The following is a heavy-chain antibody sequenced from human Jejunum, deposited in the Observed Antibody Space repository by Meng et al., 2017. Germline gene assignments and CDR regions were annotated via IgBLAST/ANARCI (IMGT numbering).Heavy chain of an antibody. Sequence: QVHRQESGPGLVKPSGTLSLTCEVSGDSISSTNWWDWLRQPPGKGLEWIGEIYHSGRTNFNPSLESRVTISVDESKNQFSLTLNPVTAADTAVYYCARGVGDIRVGFDYWGQGILVTVSS. CDR1: GDSISSTNW. J-gene: IGHJ4*02. V-gene: IGHV4-4*02. CDR3: ARGVGDIRVGFDY. CDR2: IYHSGRT. D-gene: IGHD5-12*01.